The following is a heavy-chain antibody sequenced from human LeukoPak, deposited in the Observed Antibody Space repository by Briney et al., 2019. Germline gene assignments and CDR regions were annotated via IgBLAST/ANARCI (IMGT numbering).Heavy chain of an antibody. CDR2: IIPIFGTA. D-gene: IGHD3-3*01. CDR3: ARDSSTISGVVTYFDY. V-gene: IGHV1-69*13. CDR1: GGTFSSYA. J-gene: IGHJ4*02. Sequence: GASVKVSCKASGGTFSSYAISWMRQAPGQGLEWMGGIIPIFGTANYAQKFQGRVTITADESTSTAYMELSSLRSEDTAVYYCARDSSTISGVVTYFDYWAREPWSPSPQ.